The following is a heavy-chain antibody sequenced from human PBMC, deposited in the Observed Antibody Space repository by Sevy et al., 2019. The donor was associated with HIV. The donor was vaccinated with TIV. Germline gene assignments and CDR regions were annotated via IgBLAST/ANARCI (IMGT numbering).Heavy chain of an antibody. Sequence: ASVKVSCKASGYTFTSYGISWVRQAPGQGLEWMGWISAYNGNTNYAQKLQGRVTMTTDTSTSTAYMELRSLRSDDTAVYYCARGPLRGYSGYGDLDYRGQGTLVTVSS. CDR1: GYTFTSYG. V-gene: IGHV1-18*01. J-gene: IGHJ4*02. CDR2: ISAYNGNT. CDR3: ARGPLRGYSGYGDLDY. D-gene: IGHD5-12*01.